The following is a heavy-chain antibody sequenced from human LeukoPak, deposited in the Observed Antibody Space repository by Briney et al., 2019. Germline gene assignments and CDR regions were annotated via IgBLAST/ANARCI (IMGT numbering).Heavy chain of an antibody. V-gene: IGHV1-18*01. CDR1: GYTFTSYG. Sequence: GASVKVSCKASGYTFTSYGISWVRQAPGQGLEWMGWISAYNGNTNYAQKLQGRVTMTTDTSTSTAYMELRSLRSDDTAVYYCARDGTMLNLKWLRRCRGCYYYMDVWGKGTTVTISS. CDR2: ISAYNGNT. CDR3: ARDGTMLNLKWLRRCRGCYYYMDV. D-gene: IGHD5-12*01. J-gene: IGHJ6*03.